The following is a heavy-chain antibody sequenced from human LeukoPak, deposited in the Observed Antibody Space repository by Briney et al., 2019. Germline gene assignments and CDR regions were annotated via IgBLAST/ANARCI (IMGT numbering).Heavy chain of an antibody. CDR1: AHSFTISD. J-gene: IGHJ4*02. CDR3: ARGRSGLAAAGTYDS. Sequence: ASVKVSCKASAHSFTISDINWVRQATGQGLEWMGWINPKSGRTGYAKKFQARVSMTMNTSRTTAYMEVSSLRFYDTALYYCARGRSGLAAAGTYDSWGQGTLITVSS. CDR2: INPKSGRT. V-gene: IGHV1-8*01. D-gene: IGHD6-13*01.